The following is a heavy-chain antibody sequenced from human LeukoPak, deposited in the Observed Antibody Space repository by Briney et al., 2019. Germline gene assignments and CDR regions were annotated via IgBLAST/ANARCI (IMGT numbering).Heavy chain of an antibody. CDR3: AGAGRYYYDSSGYYYQYYFDY. Sequence: GGSLRLSCAASGFTFSDHYMDWVRQAPGKGLEWVGRTRNKANSYTTEYAASVKGRFTISRDDSKNSLYLQMNSLKTEDTAVYYCAGAGRYYYDSSGYYYQYYFDYWGQGTLVTVSS. V-gene: IGHV3-72*01. J-gene: IGHJ4*02. CDR1: GFTFSDHY. CDR2: TRNKANSYTT. D-gene: IGHD3-22*01.